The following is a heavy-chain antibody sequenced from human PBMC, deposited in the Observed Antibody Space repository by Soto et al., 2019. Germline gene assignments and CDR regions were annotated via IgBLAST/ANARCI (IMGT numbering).Heavy chain of an antibody. V-gene: IGHV3-66*01. CDR1: GFTVSSNY. Sequence: EVQLVESGGGLVQPGGSLRLSCAASGFTVSSNYMSWVRQAPGKGLEWVSVIYSGGSTYYADSVKGRFTISRDNSKNTLYLQMNSLRAEHTAVYYCARSGSWYSFFDYWGQGTLVTVSS. D-gene: IGHD2-15*01. CDR2: IYSGGST. J-gene: IGHJ4*02. CDR3: ARSGSWYSFFDY.